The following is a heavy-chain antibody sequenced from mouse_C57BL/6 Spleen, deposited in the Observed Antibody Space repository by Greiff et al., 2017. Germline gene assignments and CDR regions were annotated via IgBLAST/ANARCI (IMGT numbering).Heavy chain of an antibody. CDR2: IYPGNSDT. Sequence: DVQLQESGTVLARPGASVKMSCKTSGYTFTSYWMHWVKQRPGQGLEWIGAIYPGNSDTSYNQKFKGKAKLTAVTSASTAYMELSSLTNEDSAVYYCTRGVTAMITTWFAYWGQGTLVTVSA. CDR1: GYTFTSYW. CDR3: TRGVTAMITTWFAY. V-gene: IGHV1-5*01. D-gene: IGHD2-4*01. J-gene: IGHJ3*01.